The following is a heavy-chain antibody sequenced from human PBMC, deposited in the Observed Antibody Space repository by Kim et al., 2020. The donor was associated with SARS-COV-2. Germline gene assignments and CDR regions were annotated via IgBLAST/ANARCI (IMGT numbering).Heavy chain of an antibody. CDR3: ARVDSYGYQNAFDI. CDR2: ISYDGSNK. D-gene: IGHD5-18*01. V-gene: IGHV3-30-3*01. Sequence: GGSLRLSCAASGFTFSSYAMHWVRQAPGKGLEWVAVISYDGSNKYYADSVKGRFTISRDNSKNTLYLQMNSLRAEDTAVYYCARVDSYGYQNAFDIWGQGTMVTVSS. CDR1: GFTFSSYA. J-gene: IGHJ3*02.